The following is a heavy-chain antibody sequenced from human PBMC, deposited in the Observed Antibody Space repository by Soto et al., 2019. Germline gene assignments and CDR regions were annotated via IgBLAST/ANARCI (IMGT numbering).Heavy chain of an antibody. V-gene: IGHV3-7*03. CDR3: ARERGSYFAAFDL. D-gene: IGHD1-26*01. CDR1: GFTFNNYW. J-gene: IGHJ3*01. Sequence: DVQLVESGGGMVQPGGSLRLSCAASGFTFNNYWMSWVRQAPGKGLEWVANIRQDGSETNYLDSVKGRFTISRDNARDVLYLEMNSLRAEDTAVFYCARERGSYFAAFDLWGRGTMVVVAS. CDR2: IRQDGSET.